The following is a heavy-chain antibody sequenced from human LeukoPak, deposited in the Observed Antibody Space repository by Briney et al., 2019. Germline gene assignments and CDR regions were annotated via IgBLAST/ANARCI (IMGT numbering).Heavy chain of an antibody. CDR3: AAAPNFYYFDY. D-gene: IGHD2/OR15-2a*01. CDR2: IKEDGSEN. CDR1: GFNFNSYW. V-gene: IGHV3-7*01. J-gene: IGHJ4*02. Sequence: GXSLRLSCGASGFNFNSYWMNWVRQAPGKGLEWLANIKEDGSENYYVDSVKGRFTISRDNSKNLVYLQMNNLGAEDTAVYSCAAAPNFYYFDYWGRGTLVTVSS.